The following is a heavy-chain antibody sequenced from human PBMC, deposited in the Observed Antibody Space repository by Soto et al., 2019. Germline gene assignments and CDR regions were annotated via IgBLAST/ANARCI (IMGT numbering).Heavy chain of an antibody. D-gene: IGHD1-26*01. CDR1: GFTFSSYS. Sequence: PGGSLRLSCAASGFTFSSYSMNWVRQAPGKGLEWVSYISSSSNTIYYADSVKGRFTISRDNAKTSLYLQMNSLRDEDTAVYYCARAKYSESYTYYYYGLDVWGQGTTVTVSS. CDR3: ARAKYSESYTYYYYGLDV. V-gene: IGHV3-48*02. CDR2: ISSSSNTI. J-gene: IGHJ6*02.